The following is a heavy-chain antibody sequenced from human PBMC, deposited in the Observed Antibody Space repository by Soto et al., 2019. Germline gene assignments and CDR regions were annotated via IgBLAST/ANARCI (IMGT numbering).Heavy chain of an antibody. CDR1: GYTFTSYG. CDR3: ARDRWDWNYVEGSDY. CDR2: ISAYNGNT. Sequence: QVQLVQSGAEVKKPGASVKVSCKASGYTFTSYGISWVRQAPGQGLEWMGWISAYNGNTNYAQKLQGRVTMTTDTSTSTAYMELRSPRSDDTAVYYCARDRWDWNYVEGSDYWGQGTLVTVSS. V-gene: IGHV1-18*01. J-gene: IGHJ4*02. D-gene: IGHD1-7*01.